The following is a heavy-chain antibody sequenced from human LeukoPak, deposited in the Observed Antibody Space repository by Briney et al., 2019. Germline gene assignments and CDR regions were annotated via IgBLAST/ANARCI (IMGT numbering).Heavy chain of an antibody. CDR2: IYYSGST. V-gene: IGHV4-39*01. Sequence: SETLSLTCTVSGGSVSSSSYYWGWIRQPPGKGLEWIGSIYYSGSTYYNSSLKSRVTISVDTSKNQFSLKLSSVTAADTAVYYCARLRSGYLYYFDYWGQGTLVTVSS. J-gene: IGHJ4*02. CDR3: ARLRSGYLYYFDY. CDR1: GGSVSSSSYY. D-gene: IGHD5-12*01.